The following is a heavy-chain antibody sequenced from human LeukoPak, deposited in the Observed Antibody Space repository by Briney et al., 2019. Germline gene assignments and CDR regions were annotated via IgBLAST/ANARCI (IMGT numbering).Heavy chain of an antibody. V-gene: IGHV4-30-4*08. CDR1: GGSISSGDYY. J-gene: IGHJ4*02. D-gene: IGHD2-15*01. CDR3: ARCSGGSCLNFDY. Sequence: SETLSLTCTVSGGSISSGDYYWSWIRQPPGKGLEWIGYIYYSGSTYYNPSLKSRVTISVDTSKNQFSLKLSSVTAADTAVYYCARCSGGSCLNFDYWGQGTLVTVSS. CDR2: IYYSGST.